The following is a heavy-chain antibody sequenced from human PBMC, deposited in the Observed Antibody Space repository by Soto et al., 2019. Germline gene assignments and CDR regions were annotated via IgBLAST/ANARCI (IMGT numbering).Heavy chain of an antibody. D-gene: IGHD4-4*01. J-gene: IGHJ4*02. CDR1: GGSFSGYY. CDR2: INHSGST. V-gene: IGHV4-34*01. Sequence: QVQLQQWGAELLTSSETLSLACAVYGGSFSGYYWSWIRQPPGKGLEWLGEINHSGSTNYNPSLMSRLIISVDTSKNQFSLKLSSVTAADTAVYYCAWGLQYRNWGQGTLVTVSS. CDR3: AWGLQYRN.